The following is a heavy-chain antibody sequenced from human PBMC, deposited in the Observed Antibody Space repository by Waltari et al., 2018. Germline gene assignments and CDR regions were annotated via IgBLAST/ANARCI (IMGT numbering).Heavy chain of an antibody. CDR3: ARLEGYSGYDYYYYYYMDV. CDR2: IHPGDSDT. D-gene: IGHD5-12*01. CDR1: GYSFTSYW. J-gene: IGHJ6*03. Sequence: EVQLVQSGAEVKKPGESLKISCKGSGYSFTSYWIGWVRQMPGKGLEWMGIIHPGDSDTRYSPSCQGQVTISADKSISTAYLQWSSLKASDTAMYYCARLEGYSGYDYYYYYYMDVWGKGTTVTVSS. V-gene: IGHV5-51*01.